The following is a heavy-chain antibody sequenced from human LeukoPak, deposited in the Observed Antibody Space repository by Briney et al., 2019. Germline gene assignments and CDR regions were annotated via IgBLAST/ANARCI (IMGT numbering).Heavy chain of an antibody. CDR1: GGSVSGYY. Sequence: KSSETLSLTCSVSGGSVSGYYWSWIRQSPGKGLEWIGYIYSSGATLYSPSLKSRVTMSVDTSESQFSLKLNSVTAADTAVYYCARHDAVPVIRRGFDFWGQGTLVSVSS. CDR3: ARHDAVPVIRRGFDF. D-gene: IGHD2-21*02. J-gene: IGHJ4*02. CDR2: IYSSGAT. V-gene: IGHV4-59*08.